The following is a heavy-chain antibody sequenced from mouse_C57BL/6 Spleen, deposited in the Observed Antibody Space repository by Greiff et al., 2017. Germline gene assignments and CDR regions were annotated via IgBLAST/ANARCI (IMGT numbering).Heavy chain of an antibody. CDR2: IDPETGGT. V-gene: IGHV1-15*01. CDR1: GYTFTDYE. CDR3: TRDGNYVDFDY. D-gene: IGHD2-1*01. Sequence: QVQLQQSGAELVRPGASVTLSCKASGYTFTDYEMHWVKQTPVHGLEWIGAIDPETGGTAYNQKFKGKAILTADKSSSTAYMELRSLTSEDSAVYYWTRDGNYVDFDYWGQSTTLTYSS. J-gene: IGHJ2*01.